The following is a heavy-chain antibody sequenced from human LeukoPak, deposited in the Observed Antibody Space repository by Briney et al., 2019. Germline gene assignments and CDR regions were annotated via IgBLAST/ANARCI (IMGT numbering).Heavy chain of an antibody. CDR1: GFTFSSYA. V-gene: IGHV3-30-3*01. CDR2: ISYDGSNK. Sequence: GGSLRLSCAASGFTFSSYAMHWVRQAPGKGLEWVAVISYDGSNKYYADSVKGRFTISRDNAKNTLYLQMNSLRAEDTAVYYCARDLGYCSSTRCEKWFDPWGQGTLVTVSS. D-gene: IGHD2-2*01. CDR3: ARDLGYCSSTRCEKWFDP. J-gene: IGHJ5*02.